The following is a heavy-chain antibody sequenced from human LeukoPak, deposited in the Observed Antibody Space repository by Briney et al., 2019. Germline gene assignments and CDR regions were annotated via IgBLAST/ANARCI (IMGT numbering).Heavy chain of an antibody. CDR1: GYTFTSYD. CDR3: VRSPPNWGFDY. D-gene: IGHD7-27*01. Sequence: ASVKASCKASGYTFTSYDINWVRQATGQGLEWMGWMSPSSGNTGYAQKFQGRVTMTRSTSISTAYMELSSLRSEDTAVYYCVRSPPNWGFDYWGQGTLVTVSS. CDR2: MSPSSGNT. J-gene: IGHJ4*02. V-gene: IGHV1-8*01.